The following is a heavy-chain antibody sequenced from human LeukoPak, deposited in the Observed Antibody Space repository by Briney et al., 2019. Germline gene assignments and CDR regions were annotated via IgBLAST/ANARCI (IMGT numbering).Heavy chain of an antibody. CDR2: IAGDNNYI. CDR1: GFTFQTYT. Sequence: AGGSLRLSCVASGFTFQTYTMHWVRQAPGKGLEWVSTIAGDNNYIFYSDSTRGRFTISRDNAKNSLHLQMTSLRDEDTAVYFCVREGRGCSSFNCQFDHWGQGTQVAVSS. CDR3: VREGRGCSSFNCQFDH. V-gene: IGHV3-21*06. D-gene: IGHD2-2*01. J-gene: IGHJ4*02.